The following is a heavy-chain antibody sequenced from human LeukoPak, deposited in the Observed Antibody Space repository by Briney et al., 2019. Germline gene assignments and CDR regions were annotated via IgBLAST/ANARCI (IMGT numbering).Heavy chain of an antibody. V-gene: IGHV1-2*02. D-gene: IGHD6-19*01. Sequence: ASVKVSCKASGYTFTGYYMHWVRQAPGQGLEWMGWINPNSGDTNYAQKFQGRVTVTRDTSISTAYMERSRLRSDDTAVYYCARVGSSGWYVHPTLDYWGQGTLVTVSS. CDR3: ARVGSSGWYVHPTLDY. J-gene: IGHJ4*02. CDR1: GYTFTGYY. CDR2: INPNSGDT.